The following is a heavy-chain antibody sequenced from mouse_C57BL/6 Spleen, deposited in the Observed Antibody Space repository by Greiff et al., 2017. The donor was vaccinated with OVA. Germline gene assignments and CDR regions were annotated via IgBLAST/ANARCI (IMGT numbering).Heavy chain of an antibody. Sequence: QVQLQQSGPELVKPGASVKISCKASGYAFSSSWMNWVKQRPGKGLEWIGRIYPGDGDTNYNGKFKGKATLTADKSSSTAYMQLSSLTSEDSAVYFCARFSSGYVGYWGQGTTLTVSS. CDR1: GYAFSSSW. CDR3: ARFSSGYVGY. D-gene: IGHD3-2*02. V-gene: IGHV1-82*01. J-gene: IGHJ2*01. CDR2: IYPGDGDT.